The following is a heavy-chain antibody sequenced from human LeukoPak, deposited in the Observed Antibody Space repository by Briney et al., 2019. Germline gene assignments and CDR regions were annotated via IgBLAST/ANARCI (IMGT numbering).Heavy chain of an antibody. D-gene: IGHD6-6*01. CDR3: AKAINVRYSSSSGGYY. CDR2: IRYDGSNK. Sequence: GGSLRLSCAASGFTFSSYGMHWVRQAPGKGLEWVAFIRYDGSNKYYADSVKGRFTISRDNSKNTLYLQMNSLRAEDTAVYYCAKAINVRYSSSSGGYYWGQGTLVTVSS. V-gene: IGHV3-30*02. CDR1: GFTFSSYG. J-gene: IGHJ4*02.